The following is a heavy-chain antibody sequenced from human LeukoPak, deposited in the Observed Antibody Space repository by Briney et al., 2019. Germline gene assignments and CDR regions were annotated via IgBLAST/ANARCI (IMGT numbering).Heavy chain of an antibody. J-gene: IGHJ4*02. CDR1: GYTFTGYY. CDR2: INPNSGGT. V-gene: IGHV1-2*02. D-gene: IGHD3-22*01. CDR3: ARPNYYDSSGYYDY. Sequence: ASVKVSCKASGYTFTGYYMHWVRQAPGQGPEWMGWINPNSGGTNFAQRFQGRVTMTRDTSISTAYMELSRLRSDDTAMYYCARPNYYDSSGYYDYWGQGTLVTVSS.